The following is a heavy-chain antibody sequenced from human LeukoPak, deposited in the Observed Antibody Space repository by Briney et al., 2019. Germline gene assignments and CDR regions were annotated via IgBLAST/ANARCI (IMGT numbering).Heavy chain of an antibody. Sequence: GGSLRLSCAASGFTFSSYWMSWVRQAPGKGLEWVANIKQDGSEKYYVDSVKGRFTISRDNSKNTLYLQMNSLRAEDTAVYYCARGLGYCSGGSCYSDYWGQGTLVTVSS. CDR3: ARGLGYCSGGSCYSDY. J-gene: IGHJ4*02. V-gene: IGHV3-7*01. CDR1: GFTFSSYW. D-gene: IGHD2-15*01. CDR2: IKQDGSEK.